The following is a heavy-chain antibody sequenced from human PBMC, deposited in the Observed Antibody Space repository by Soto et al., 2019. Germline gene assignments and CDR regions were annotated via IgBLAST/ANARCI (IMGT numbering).Heavy chain of an antibody. V-gene: IGHV4-4*07. CDR2: IHSSGST. Sequence: PSETLSLTCTVSGASMNRYHWSWIRQPAGKGLEWIGHIHSSGSTNYNPSLKSRVTMSVDTSKNQFSLRLMSLTAADTAVYYCARDQGVAAAGITWFDPWGQGSLVTVS. J-gene: IGHJ5*02. D-gene: IGHD6-13*01. CDR1: GASMNRYH. CDR3: ARDQGVAAAGITWFDP.